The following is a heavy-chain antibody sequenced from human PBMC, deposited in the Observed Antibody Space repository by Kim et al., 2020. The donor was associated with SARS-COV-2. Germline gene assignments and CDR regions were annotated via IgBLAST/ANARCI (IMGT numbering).Heavy chain of an antibody. D-gene: IGHD2-21*01. CDR3: ARQGLPYSFHFDY. V-gene: IGHV4-39*01. Sequence: NPSLKSRVTISVDTSKNQFSLKLSSVTAADTAVYYCARQGLPYSFHFDYWGQGTLVTVSS. J-gene: IGHJ4*02.